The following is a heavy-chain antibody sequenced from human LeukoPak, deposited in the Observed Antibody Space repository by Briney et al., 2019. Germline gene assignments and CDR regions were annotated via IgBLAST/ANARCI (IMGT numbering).Heavy chain of an antibody. CDR3: ARVLLFGVVNVYFQH. J-gene: IGHJ1*01. D-gene: IGHD3-3*01. V-gene: IGHV3-9*01. Sequence: GRSLRLSCAASGFTFDDYAMHWVRQAPGKGLEWVSGISWNSGSIGYADSVKGRFTISRDNAKNSLYLQMNSLRAEDTAVYYCARVLLFGVVNVYFQHWGQGTLVTVSS. CDR2: ISWNSGSI. CDR1: GFTFDDYA.